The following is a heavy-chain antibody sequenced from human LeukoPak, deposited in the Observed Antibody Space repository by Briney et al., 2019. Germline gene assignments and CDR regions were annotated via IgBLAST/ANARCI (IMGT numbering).Heavy chain of an antibody. CDR2: INTNTGNT. CDR1: GYTFTSYD. J-gene: IGHJ5*02. CDR3: ARGVSGVTTP. V-gene: IGHV1-18*01. D-gene: IGHD3-22*01. Sequence: ASVKVSCKTSGYTFTSYDISWVRQAPGQGPEWLGWINTNTGNTHYAKSLQDRVTLTTDTSTSTAYMELRSLKSDDTAVYYCARGVSGVTTPRGQGTLVIVSS.